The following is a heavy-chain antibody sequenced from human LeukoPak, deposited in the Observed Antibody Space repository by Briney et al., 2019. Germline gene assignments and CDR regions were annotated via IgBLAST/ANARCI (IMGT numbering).Heavy chain of an antibody. CDR1: GFTFFTDSY. Sequence: ASVRVSCEASGFTFFTDSYVHWVRQAPGQGLEWMGWINPYSGETHYSQKFQGRVTMTRDTSISALYMELRWLTSDDTATYYCARVIPAPTVWGQGTTVTVPS. CDR3: ARVIPAPTV. J-gene: IGHJ6*02. CDR2: INPYSGET. V-gene: IGHV1-2*02. D-gene: IGHD2-2*02.